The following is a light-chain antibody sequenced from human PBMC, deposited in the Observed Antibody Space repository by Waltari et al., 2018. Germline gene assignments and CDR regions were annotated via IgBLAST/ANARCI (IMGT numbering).Light chain of an antibody. CDR3: LLYHGAAQV. CDR1: TRGDTTNYY. V-gene: IGLV7-43*01. Sequence: QTVVTQEPYLTVSPGRPVNPTCTSRTRGDTTNYYPNWLQQKPGQAPRPLIYSTSFKHPWTPARFSGSLLGGKAALTLSGVQPEDEADYFCLLYHGAAQVFGGGTKLTVL. CDR2: STS. J-gene: IGLJ3*02.